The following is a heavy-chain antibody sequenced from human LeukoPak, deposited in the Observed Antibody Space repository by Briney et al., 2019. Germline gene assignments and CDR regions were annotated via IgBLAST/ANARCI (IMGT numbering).Heavy chain of an antibody. CDR2: ISGSGGSAGST. J-gene: IGHJ4*02. V-gene: IGHV3-23*01. CDR3: AKDQKNYDDNTGLDY. CDR1: GFTFSSYA. D-gene: IGHD3-22*01. Sequence: GGSLRLSCAASGFTFSSYAMSWVRQAPGKGLEWVSAISGSGGSAGSTYYADSVKGRFTISRDNSKNTLYLQMNSLRAEDTALYYCAKDQKNYDDNTGLDYWGQGTLVTVSS.